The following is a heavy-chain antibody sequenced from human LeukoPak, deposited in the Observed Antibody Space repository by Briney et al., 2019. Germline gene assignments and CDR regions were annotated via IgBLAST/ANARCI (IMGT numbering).Heavy chain of an antibody. V-gene: IGHV3-23*01. D-gene: IGHD1-26*01. CDR1: GFTFTHYG. J-gene: IGHJ5*02. Sequence: GGSLRLSCAASGFTFTHYGMNWVRQAPGKGLEWVSGIRANGETTYYADSVRGRFTISRDNSKNTLYLQMNSLRADDTAVYYCAKKYSTGLDPWGQGTLVTVSS. CDR3: AKKYSTGLDP. CDR2: IRANGETT.